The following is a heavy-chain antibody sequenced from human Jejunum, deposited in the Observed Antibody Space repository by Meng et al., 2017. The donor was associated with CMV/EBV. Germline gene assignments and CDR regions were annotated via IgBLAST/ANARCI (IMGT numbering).Heavy chain of an antibody. V-gene: IGHV4-34*01. J-gene: IGHJ4*02. CDR3: ARGDQGKQLILYY. CDR2: INHSETA. CDR1: GGSFSGYY. Sequence: WASNGGSFSGYYWTWIRQPPGKGLEWIGEINHSETADYNPSLKGRVTISVDTSKNQFSLTLRSVTAADTAVYYCARGDQGKQLILYYWGQGTLVTVSS. D-gene: IGHD6-13*01.